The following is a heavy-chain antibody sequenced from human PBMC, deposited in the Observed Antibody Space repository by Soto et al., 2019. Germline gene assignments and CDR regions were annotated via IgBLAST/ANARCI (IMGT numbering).Heavy chain of an antibody. CDR3: ARSGDYYDSTGDALDI. Sequence: SETLSLTCAVYGGSFSGYYWSWIRQPPGKGLEWIGEINHSGSTNYNPSLKSRVSISVDTSKNQFSLRLSSVTGADTAVYYCARSGDYYDSTGDALDIGGQGGMVTVSS. J-gene: IGHJ3*02. V-gene: IGHV4-34*01. D-gene: IGHD3-22*01. CDR1: GGSFSGYY. CDR2: INHSGST.